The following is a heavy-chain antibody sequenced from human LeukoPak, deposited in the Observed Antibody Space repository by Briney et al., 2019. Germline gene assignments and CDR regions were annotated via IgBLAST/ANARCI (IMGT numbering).Heavy chain of an antibody. J-gene: IGHJ6*02. Sequence: GGSLRLSCAASGFTFSSYWMSWVRRAPGKGLEWVVNIKQDGSEKYYVDSVKGRFTISRDNAKNSLYLQMNSLRAEDTAVYYCAGDPSGYYYYYYGMDVWGQGITVTVSS. CDR2: IKQDGSEK. CDR1: GFTFSSYW. CDR3: AGDPSGYYYYYYGMDV. V-gene: IGHV3-7*01. D-gene: IGHD5-12*01.